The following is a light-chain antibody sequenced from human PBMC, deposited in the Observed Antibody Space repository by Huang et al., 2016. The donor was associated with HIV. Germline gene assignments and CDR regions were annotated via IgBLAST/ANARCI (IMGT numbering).Light chain of an antibody. CDR1: QSLLYSLSKKNY. Sequence: DIVMTQSPDSLAVSPGERATINCKSSQSLLYSLSKKNYLAWFQQKPGRPPKLLIYWATTRESGVPDRFSGSGSGTGFTLTINNLQAEDVAVYFCLQYYSVPQTFGHGTKVEIK. J-gene: IGKJ1*01. V-gene: IGKV4-1*01. CDR3: LQYYSVPQT. CDR2: WAT.